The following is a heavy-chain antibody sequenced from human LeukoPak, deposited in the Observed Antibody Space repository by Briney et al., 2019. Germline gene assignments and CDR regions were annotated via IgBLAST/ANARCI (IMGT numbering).Heavy chain of an antibody. Sequence: GGSLRLSCAASGFTFSSYSMNWIRQAPGKGLEWVSSISGSSSYIYYADSVKGRFTISRANAKNSLYLQMNSLRAEDTAVYYCARDGYKGAAVLRYFDWLSTHYWYFDLWGRGTLVTVSS. D-gene: IGHD3-9*01. CDR2: ISGSSSYI. CDR3: ARDGYKGAAVLRYFDWLSTHYWYFDL. V-gene: IGHV3-21*01. CDR1: GFTFSSYS. J-gene: IGHJ2*01.